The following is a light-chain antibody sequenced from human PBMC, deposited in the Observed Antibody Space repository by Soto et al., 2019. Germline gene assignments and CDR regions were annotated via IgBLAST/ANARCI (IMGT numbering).Light chain of an antibody. CDR3: WEYGEPPWG. J-gene: IGKJ1*01. V-gene: IGKV3-20*01. CDR2: AAS. Sequence: EIVLTQSPGTLSLSPGERATLSCRASQSFPSSYLAWYQQRPGQPPRLLMYAASSRAAGIPDRFSGSVSGTDFPLPNKRLDPEGFAVYYLWEYGEPPWGFGQGTRVDIK. CDR1: QSFPSSY.